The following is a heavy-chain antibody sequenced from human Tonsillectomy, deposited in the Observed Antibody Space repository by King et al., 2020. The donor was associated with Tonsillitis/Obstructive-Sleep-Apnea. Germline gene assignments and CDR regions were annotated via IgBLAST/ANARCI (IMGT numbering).Heavy chain of an antibody. V-gene: IGHV3-30*04. CDR2: ISYGGSNK. CDR3: AGLDESGNYYYYYMAV. D-gene: IGHD3/OR15-3a*01. Sequence: VQLVESGGGVVQPGRSLRLSCAASGFTFSNYPMHWVRQAPGKGLEWVAVISYGGSNKYYADSVKGRFTISRDNSKNTLYLQMDSLRAEDTAVYYCAGLDESGNYYYYYMAVGGEGTAVTVSS. CDR1: GFTFSNYP. J-gene: IGHJ6*03.